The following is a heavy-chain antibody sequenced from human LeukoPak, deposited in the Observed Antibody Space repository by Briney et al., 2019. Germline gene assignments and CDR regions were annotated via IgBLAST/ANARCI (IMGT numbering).Heavy chain of an antibody. D-gene: IGHD6-13*01. V-gene: IGHV4-39*01. Sequence: SETLSLTCTVSGGSTSNYYWGWIRQPPGKGLEWIGTIYYSGSTYYNPSLKSRVTISVDTSKNQFSVKLSSVTAADRAVYYCGGGQQLVEAFDIWGQGTMVTVSS. CDR1: GGSTSNYY. J-gene: IGHJ3*02. CDR2: IYYSGST. CDR3: GGGQQLVEAFDI.